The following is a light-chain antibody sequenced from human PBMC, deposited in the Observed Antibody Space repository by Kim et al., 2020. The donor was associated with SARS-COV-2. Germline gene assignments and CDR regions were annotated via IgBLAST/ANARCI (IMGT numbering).Light chain of an antibody. J-gene: IGLJ2*01. Sequence: GQPITISCTGTSSDVGGYNYVSWYQQHPGKAPTLMIYDVSNRPSGVSNRFSGSKSGNTASLTISGLQAEDEADYYCSSYTSSSSVVFGGGTQLTVL. CDR3: SSYTSSSSVV. V-gene: IGLV2-14*03. CDR2: DVS. CDR1: SSDVGGYNY.